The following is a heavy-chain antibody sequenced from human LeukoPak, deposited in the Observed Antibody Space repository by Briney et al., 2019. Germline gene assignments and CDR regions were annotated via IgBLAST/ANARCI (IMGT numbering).Heavy chain of an antibody. CDR2: INHSGST. Sequence: SSETLSLTCAVYGGSFSGYYWSWIRQPPGKGLEWIGEINHSGSTNYNPSLKSRVTISVDTSKNQFSLKLSSVTAADTAVYYCARAIIAVAGVYYFDYWGQGTLVTVSS. V-gene: IGHV4-34*01. CDR3: ARAIIAVAGVYYFDY. D-gene: IGHD6-19*01. CDR1: GGSFSGYY. J-gene: IGHJ4*02.